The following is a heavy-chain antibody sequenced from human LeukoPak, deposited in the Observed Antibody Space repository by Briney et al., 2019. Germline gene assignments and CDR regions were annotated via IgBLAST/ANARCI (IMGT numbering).Heavy chain of an antibody. J-gene: IGHJ4*02. D-gene: IGHD7-27*01. CDR3: ARDPITGDRFDY. V-gene: IGHV6-1*01. CDR1: GDSVSSNRAA. CDR2: TYYRSKWYN. Sequence: SQTLSLTCAISGDSVSSNRAAWNWIRQSPSIGLEWLGRTYYRSKWYNDYAPSVKSRVTINPDTSKNQFSLQLSSVTPEDTAVYYCARDPITGDRFDYWGQGTLVTVSS.